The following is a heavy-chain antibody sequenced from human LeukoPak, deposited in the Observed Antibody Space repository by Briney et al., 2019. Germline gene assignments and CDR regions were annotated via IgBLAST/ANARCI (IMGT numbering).Heavy chain of an antibody. CDR2: ISSSSSTL. CDR1: GFIFNSYW. D-gene: IGHD3-3*01. V-gene: IGHV3-48*01. CDR3: AREGRFLEWLFTPSAFDY. J-gene: IGHJ4*02. Sequence: GGSLRLSCAASGFIFNSYWMNWLRQAPGKGLEWVSYISSSSSTLYYADSVKGRFTISRDNAKNSLYLQMNSLRAEDTAVYYCAREGRFLEWLFTPSAFDYWGQGTLVTVSS.